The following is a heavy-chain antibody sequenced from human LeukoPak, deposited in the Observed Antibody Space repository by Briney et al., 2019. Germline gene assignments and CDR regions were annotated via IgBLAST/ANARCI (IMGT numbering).Heavy chain of an antibody. D-gene: IGHD1-26*01. CDR1: GFTFDDYT. CDR2: ISWDGGST. J-gene: IGHJ4*02. V-gene: IGHV3-43*01. CDR3: AKGDGGELLDY. Sequence: GGSLRLSCAASGFTFDDYTMHWVRQAPGKGLEWVSLISWDGGSTYYADSVKGRFTISRDNSKSSLYLQMNSLRTEDTALYYCAKGDGGELLDYWGQGTLVTVSS.